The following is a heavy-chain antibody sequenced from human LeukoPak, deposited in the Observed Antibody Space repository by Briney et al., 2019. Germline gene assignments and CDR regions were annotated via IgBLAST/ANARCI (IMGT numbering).Heavy chain of an antibody. CDR1: GFTVSDSY. Sequence: VGSLRLSCAASGFTVSDSYMSWVRQAPGKGLEWVSVIYSGGSTYYADSVRGRFTISRDSSENTPHLQMNNLRVEDTAVYYCTRDGYSGYHWLNWGQGTLVTVSS. CDR2: IYSGGST. D-gene: IGHD5-12*01. J-gene: IGHJ4*02. CDR3: TRDGYSGYHWLN. V-gene: IGHV3-53*01.